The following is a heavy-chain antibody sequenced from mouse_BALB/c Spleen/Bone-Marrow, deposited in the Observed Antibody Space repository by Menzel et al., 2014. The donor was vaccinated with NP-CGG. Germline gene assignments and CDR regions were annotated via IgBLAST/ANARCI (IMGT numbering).Heavy chain of an antibody. Sequence: DVKLQESGPELVKPGASVKISCKASGYSFTGYFMNWVMQSHGKSLEWIGRINPYNGDTFYNQKFKDKATSTIDKSSSTAHMELRSLASEDSAVYYCARIYDYDRGAWFAYWGQGTLVTVSA. CDR2: INPYNGDT. CDR3: ARIYDYDRGAWFAY. J-gene: IGHJ3*01. V-gene: IGHV1-20*02. D-gene: IGHD2-4*01. CDR1: GYSFTGYF.